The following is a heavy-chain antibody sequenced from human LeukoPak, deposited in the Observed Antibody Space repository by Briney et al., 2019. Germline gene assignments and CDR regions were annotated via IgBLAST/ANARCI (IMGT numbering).Heavy chain of an antibody. Sequence: SETLSLTCTVSGGSISSYYWSWIRQPAGKGLEWIGRIYTSGSANYNPSLKSRVTMSVDTSKNQFSLKLSSVTAADTAVYYCARGGYYGSGNDFRFDPWGQGTLVTVSS. V-gene: IGHV4-4*07. D-gene: IGHD3-10*01. J-gene: IGHJ5*02. CDR3: ARGGYYGSGNDFRFDP. CDR1: GGSISSYY. CDR2: IYTSGSA.